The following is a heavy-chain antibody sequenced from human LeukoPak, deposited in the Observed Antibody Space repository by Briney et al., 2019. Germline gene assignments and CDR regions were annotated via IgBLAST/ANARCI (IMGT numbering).Heavy chain of an antibody. Sequence: QTGGSLRLSCGASGFTFRTYAMIWVRQAPGKGLEWVSGISGSGGSTYYADSVKGRFTISRDNSKNTLYLQMNSLGAEDTAVYYCAKGPLIEVAGTTWDYWGQGALVTVSS. V-gene: IGHV3-23*01. CDR2: ISGSGGST. J-gene: IGHJ4*02. CDR3: AKGPLIEVAGTTWDY. D-gene: IGHD6-19*01. CDR1: GFTFRTYA.